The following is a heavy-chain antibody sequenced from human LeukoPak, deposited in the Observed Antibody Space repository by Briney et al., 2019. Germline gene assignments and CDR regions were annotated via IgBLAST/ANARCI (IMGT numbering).Heavy chain of an antibody. D-gene: IGHD3-10*01. CDR1: GYTFTSYY. CDR3: ARAPPTMVRGLRVGYYFDY. V-gene: IGHV1-46*01. J-gene: IGHJ4*02. CDR2: INPSGGST. Sequence: ASAKVSCKASGYTFTSYYMHWVRQAPGQGLEWMGIINPSGGSTSYAQKFQGRVTMTRDTSTSTVYMELSSLRSEDTAVYYCARAPPTMVRGLRVGYYFDYWGQGTLVTVSS.